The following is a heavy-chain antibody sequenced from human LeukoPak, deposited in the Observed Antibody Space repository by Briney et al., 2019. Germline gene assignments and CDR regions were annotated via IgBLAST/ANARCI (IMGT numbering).Heavy chain of an antibody. Sequence: ASVKVSCKGFGYPFTSYYMHWVRQAPGQGLEWMGWINPNRGGTNYAQKFQGRVTMTRDTSISTAYMELSRLRSDDTAVYYCARDFDWGYYYYGMDVWGQGTTVTVSS. V-gene: IGHV1-2*02. J-gene: IGHJ6*02. D-gene: IGHD3-9*01. CDR2: INPNRGGT. CDR3: ARDFDWGYYYYGMDV. CDR1: GYPFTSYY.